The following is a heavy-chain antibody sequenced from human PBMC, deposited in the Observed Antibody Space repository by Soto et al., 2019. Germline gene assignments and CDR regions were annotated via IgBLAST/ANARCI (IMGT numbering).Heavy chain of an antibody. Sequence: EVQLVESGGGLIQPGGSLRLSCAASGFTVSSNYMSWVRQAPGKGLEWVSVIYSGGSTYYADSVKGRFTISRDNSKNALYRQMNSLRAEDTAVDYFARGHYDYVWGSYRDWGQGTLVTVSS. CDR2: IYSGGST. V-gene: IGHV3-53*01. J-gene: IGHJ4*02. CDR3: ARGHYDYVWGSYRD. D-gene: IGHD3-16*02. CDR1: GFTVSSNY.